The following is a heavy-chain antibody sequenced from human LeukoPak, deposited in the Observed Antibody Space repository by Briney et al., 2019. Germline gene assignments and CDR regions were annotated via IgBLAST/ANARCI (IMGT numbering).Heavy chain of an antibody. V-gene: IGHV3-21*01. CDR2: ISSSSSYI. J-gene: IGHJ6*02. Sequence: GGSLRLSCAASGFTFSSFSMNWVRQAPGKGLEWVSSISSSSSYIYYADSVKGRFTISRDNAKNSLYLQMNSLRAEDTAVYYCARTHSSGWYEAYYYYGMDVWGQGTTVTVS. D-gene: IGHD6-19*01. CDR1: GFTFSSFS. CDR3: ARTHSSGWYEAYYYYGMDV.